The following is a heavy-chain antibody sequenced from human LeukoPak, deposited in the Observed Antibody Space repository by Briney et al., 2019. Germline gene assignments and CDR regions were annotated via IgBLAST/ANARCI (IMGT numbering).Heavy chain of an antibody. CDR2: INHSGST. CDR1: GGSFSGYY. V-gene: IGHV4-34*01. J-gene: IGHJ4*02. CDR3: ASQRGYSYGPLGGY. D-gene: IGHD5-18*01. Sequence: PAETLSLTCAVYGGSFSGYYWSWIRQPPGKGLEWIGEINHSGSTNYNPSLKSRVTISVDTPKNQFSLKLSSVTAADTAVYYCASQRGYSYGPLGGYWGQGTLVTVSS.